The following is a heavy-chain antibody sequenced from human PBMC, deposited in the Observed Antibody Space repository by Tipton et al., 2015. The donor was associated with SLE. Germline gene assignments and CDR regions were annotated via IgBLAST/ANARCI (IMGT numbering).Heavy chain of an antibody. J-gene: IGHJ4*02. D-gene: IGHD3-22*01. CDR3: ARDDRITMIEVGLLDY. CDR2: ISSSSSTI. CDR1: GFTFSSYS. V-gene: IGHV3-48*01. Sequence: GSLRLSCAASGFTFSSYSINWVRQAPGKGLEWISYISSSSSTIYYADSVKGRFTISRDNAKNSLYLQMNSLRAEDTAVYYCARDDRITMIEVGLLDYWGQGTLVTVSS.